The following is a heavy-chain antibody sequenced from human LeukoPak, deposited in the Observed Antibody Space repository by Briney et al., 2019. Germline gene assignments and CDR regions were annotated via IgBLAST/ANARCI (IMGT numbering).Heavy chain of an antibody. CDR2: INYTGST. D-gene: IGHD3-10*01. Sequence: SDTLSLTCAVYGGSFSGFYWSWIRHVPGKGLEWIGEINYTGSTSYNPSLKSRVTISVDTSKNQFSLRLSSVTAADTAVYCARVWFGSRCFDYWGQGTLVTVSS. CDR3: ARVWFGSRCFDY. CDR1: GGSFSGFY. J-gene: IGHJ4*02. V-gene: IGHV4-34*01.